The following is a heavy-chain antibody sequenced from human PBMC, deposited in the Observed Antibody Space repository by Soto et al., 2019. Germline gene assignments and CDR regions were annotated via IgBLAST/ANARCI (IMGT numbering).Heavy chain of an antibody. CDR1: GFTFSDYY. J-gene: IGHJ2*01. CDR3: ARDFRDSTMIVGDWYFDL. CDR2: ISSSSYT. D-gene: IGHD3-22*01. V-gene: IGHV3-11*05. Sequence: GGSLRLSCAASGFTFSDYYMSWIRQAPGKGLEWVSYISSSSYTNYADSVKGRFTISRDNAKNSLYLQMNSLRAEDTAVYYCARDFRDSTMIVGDWYFDLWGRGTLVTVSS.